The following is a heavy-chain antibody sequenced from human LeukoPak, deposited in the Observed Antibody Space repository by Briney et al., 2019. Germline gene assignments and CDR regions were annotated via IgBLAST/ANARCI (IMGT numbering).Heavy chain of an antibody. CDR1: GGSISNYY. D-gene: IGHD2-15*01. V-gene: IGHV4-4*07. CDR3: ARVSLLYNWFDP. Sequence: KPSETLSLTCTVSGGSISNYYWTWIRQPAGKGLEWIGRVYTTGATNYNPSLKSRVTMSVDTSKNQFSLKLSSVTAADTAVYYCARVSLLYNWFDPWGQGTLVTVSS. J-gene: IGHJ5*02. CDR2: VYTTGAT.